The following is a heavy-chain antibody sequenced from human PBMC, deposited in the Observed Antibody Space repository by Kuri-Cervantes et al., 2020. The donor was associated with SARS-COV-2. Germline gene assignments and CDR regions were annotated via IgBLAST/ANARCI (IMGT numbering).Heavy chain of an antibody. CDR2: ISSNGGST. J-gene: IGHJ4*02. CDR3: VKEGSYDFWIGYLPYYFDY. CDR1: GFTFSSYA. D-gene: IGHD3-3*01. Sequence: GESLKISCSASGFTFSSYAMHWVRQAPGKGLEYVSAISSNGGSTYYADSVKGRFTISRDNSKNTLYLQMSSLRAEDTAVYYCVKEGSYDFWIGYLPYYFDYWGQGTLVTVSS. V-gene: IGHV3-64D*06.